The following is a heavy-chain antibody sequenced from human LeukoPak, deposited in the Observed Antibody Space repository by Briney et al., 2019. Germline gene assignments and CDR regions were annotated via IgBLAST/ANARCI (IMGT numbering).Heavy chain of an antibody. D-gene: IGHD4-23*01. CDR1: GYTFTSYG. Sequence: ASVKVSCKASGYTFTSYGISWVRQAPGKGLEWMGGFDPEDGETIYAQKFQGRVTMTEDTSTDTAYMELSSLRSEDTAVYYCASGGRGTDYWGQGTLVTVSS. CDR3: ASGGRGTDY. J-gene: IGHJ4*02. CDR2: FDPEDGET. V-gene: IGHV1-24*01.